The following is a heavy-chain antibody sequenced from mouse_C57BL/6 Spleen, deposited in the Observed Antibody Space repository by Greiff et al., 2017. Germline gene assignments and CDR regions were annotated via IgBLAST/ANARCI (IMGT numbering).Heavy chain of an antibody. Sequence: DVKLQESGGGLVKPGGSLKLSCAASGFTFSSYTMSWVRQTPEKRLEWVATISGGGGNTYYPDSVKGRFTISRDNAKNTLYLQMSSLRSEDTALYYCASGNSWFAYWGQGTLVTVSA. V-gene: IGHV5-9*01. CDR2: ISGGGGNT. CDR3: ASGNSWFAY. D-gene: IGHD2-1*01. J-gene: IGHJ3*01. CDR1: GFTFSSYT.